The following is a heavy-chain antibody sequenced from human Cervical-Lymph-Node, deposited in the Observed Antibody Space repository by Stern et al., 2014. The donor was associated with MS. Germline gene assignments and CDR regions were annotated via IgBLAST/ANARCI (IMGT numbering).Heavy chain of an antibody. J-gene: IGHJ4*02. CDR1: GYSFTNYW. CDR3: ARGSGRDFFDY. Sequence: EVQLVESGAEVKKPGEFLKISCKGSGYSFTNYWIGWVRQMPGKGLECMGLIYPGASEARYSPSFQGQVTISADKSISTAYLQWSSLKASDTAMYYCARGSGRDFFDYWGQGTLVTVSS. D-gene: IGHD3-3*01. CDR2: IYPGASEA. V-gene: IGHV5-51*01.